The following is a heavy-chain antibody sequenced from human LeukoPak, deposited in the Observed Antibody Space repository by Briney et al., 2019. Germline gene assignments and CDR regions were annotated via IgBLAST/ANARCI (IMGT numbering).Heavy chain of an antibody. CDR1: GFTFSSYA. V-gene: IGHV3-23*01. Sequence: GGSLRLSCAASGFTFSSYAMNWVRQAPGKGLEWVSTISAGGAGTYYADSVKGRFTISRDNSKNTLYVQMSSLRVEDTAVYYCAKAGYSSGRKYSMDVWGQGTTVTVSS. CDR2: ISAGGAGT. CDR3: AKAGYSSGRKYSMDV. D-gene: IGHD6-19*01. J-gene: IGHJ6*02.